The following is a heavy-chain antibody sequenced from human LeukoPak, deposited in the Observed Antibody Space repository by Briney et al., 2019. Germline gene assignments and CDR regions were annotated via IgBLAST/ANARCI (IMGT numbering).Heavy chain of an antibody. Sequence: SETPSPTCAVYGGSFSGYFWSWVPPPPGEGVEWIGEINHSGSTNYNPSLKSRVTISVDTSKNQFSLKLSSVTAADTAVYYCAGAEDDFYALWGQGTLVTVSS. D-gene: IGHD3-3*01. J-gene: IGHJ4*02. CDR2: INHSGST. CDR3: AGAEDDFYAL. V-gene: IGHV4-34*01. CDR1: GGSFSGYF.